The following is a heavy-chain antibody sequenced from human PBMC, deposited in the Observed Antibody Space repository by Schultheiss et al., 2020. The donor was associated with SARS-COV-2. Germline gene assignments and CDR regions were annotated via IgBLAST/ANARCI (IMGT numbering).Heavy chain of an antibody. D-gene: IGHD6-13*01. Sequence: GGSLRLSCSASGFTFSSYAMHWVRQAPGKGLEYVSAISSNGGSTYYADSVKGRFTISRDNSKNTLYLQMNSLRAEDTAVYYCAKDTNKVGAAAAGDFDYWGQGTLVTVSS. CDR1: GFTFSSYA. CDR3: AKDTNKVGAAAAGDFDY. J-gene: IGHJ4*02. V-gene: IGHV3-64*04. CDR2: ISSNGGST.